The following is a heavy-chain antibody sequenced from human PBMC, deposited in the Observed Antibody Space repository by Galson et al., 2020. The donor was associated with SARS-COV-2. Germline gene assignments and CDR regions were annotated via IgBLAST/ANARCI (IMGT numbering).Heavy chain of an antibody. CDR1: GGSISSGSHY. V-gene: IGHV4-61*02. CDR3: ARKGGIVGDHACEI. J-gene: IGHJ3*02. Sequence: SQTLSLTCTVSGGSISSGSHYWSWIRPPAGEGLAWIGSIYSSGSTNYNPSVKSRVTISVDTPKNQFSLKLSSVTAADTAVYYCARKGGIVGDHACEIWGQGTMVTVSS. D-gene: IGHD2-21*01. CDR2: IYSSGST.